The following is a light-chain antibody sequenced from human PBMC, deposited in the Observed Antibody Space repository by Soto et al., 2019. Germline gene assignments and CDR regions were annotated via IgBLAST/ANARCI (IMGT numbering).Light chain of an antibody. CDR2: EVS. CDR3: SSYTSSSTLNYV. CDR1: SSDVGGYNY. V-gene: IGLV2-14*01. Sequence: QSVLTQPASVSGSPGQSITISCTGTSSDVGGYNYVSWYQQHPGKAPKLMIYEVSNRPSGVSNRLSGSKSGNTASLTISGLQAEDEADYYCSSYTSSSTLNYVFGTGTKVNVL. J-gene: IGLJ1*01.